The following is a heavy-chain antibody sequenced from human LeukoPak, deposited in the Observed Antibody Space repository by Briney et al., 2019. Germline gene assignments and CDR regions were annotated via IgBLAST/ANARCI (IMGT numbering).Heavy chain of an antibody. Sequence: GASVKVSCKASGYTFTSYGISWVRQAPGQGVEWVGWISAHNGNTNYAQKLQGRVTMTTDTPTSTHYIELRSLRYDDTAAYYCARNRYIYDSSLYWFDYWGQGTLVTVSS. CDR1: GYTFTSYG. CDR3: ARNRYIYDSSLYWFDY. CDR2: ISAHNGNT. D-gene: IGHD3-22*01. V-gene: IGHV1-18*01. J-gene: IGHJ4*02.